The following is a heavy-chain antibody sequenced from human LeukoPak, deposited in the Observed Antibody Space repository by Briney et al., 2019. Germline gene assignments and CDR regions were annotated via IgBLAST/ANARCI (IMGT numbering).Heavy chain of an antibody. V-gene: IGHV3-30-3*01. CDR2: ISYDGSNK. CDR3: ARDRSVGYYFDY. D-gene: IGHD1-26*01. Sequence: GGSLRLSCAASGFTFSSYAMSWVRQAPGKGLEWVAVISYDGSNKYYADSVKGRFTISRDNSKNTLYLQMNSLRAEDTAVYYCARDRSVGYYFDYWGQGTLVTASS. CDR1: GFTFSSYA. J-gene: IGHJ4*02.